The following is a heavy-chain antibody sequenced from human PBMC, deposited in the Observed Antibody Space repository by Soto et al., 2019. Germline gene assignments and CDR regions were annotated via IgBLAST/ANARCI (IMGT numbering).Heavy chain of an antibody. CDR1: GFTFSSYA. J-gene: IGHJ3*02. CDR3: ARDNSGILAFDI. Sequence: QVQLVESGGGVVQPGRSLRLSCAASGFTFSSYAMHWVRQAPGKGLEWVAVMSYDGSNKYYADSVKGRFTISRDNSKNTLYLQMNSLRAEDTAMYFCARDNSGILAFDIWGQGTMVIVSS. D-gene: IGHD6-13*01. V-gene: IGHV3-30-3*01. CDR2: MSYDGSNK.